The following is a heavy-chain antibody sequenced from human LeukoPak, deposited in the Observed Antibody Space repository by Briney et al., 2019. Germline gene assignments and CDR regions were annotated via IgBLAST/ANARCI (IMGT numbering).Heavy chain of an antibody. V-gene: IGHV4-34*01. CDR2: INHSGST. J-gene: IGHJ3*02. CDR1: GGSFSGYY. CDR3: ARTVITRIVVATPGACDI. Sequence: SETLSLTCAVYGGSFSGYYWNWIRQPPGKGLEWIGEINHSGSTNYNPSLKSRVTISVDTSKNQFSLKLSSVTAADTAVYYCARTVITRIVVATPGACDICGQGTMVTVSS. D-gene: IGHD3-22*01.